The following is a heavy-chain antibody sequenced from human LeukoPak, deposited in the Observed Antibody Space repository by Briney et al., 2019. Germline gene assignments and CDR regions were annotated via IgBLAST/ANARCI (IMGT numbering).Heavy chain of an antibody. V-gene: IGHV4-4*07. J-gene: IGHJ5*02. Sequence: SETLSLTCTVSGGSISSYYWSWIRQPAGKGLEWIGRIYTRGSTNYNPSLKSRVTMSVDTSKNQFSLKLSSVTAADTAVYYCARGNFVFNWFDPWGQGTLVTVSS. D-gene: IGHD6-6*01. CDR3: ARGNFVFNWFDP. CDR2: IYTRGST. CDR1: GGSISSYY.